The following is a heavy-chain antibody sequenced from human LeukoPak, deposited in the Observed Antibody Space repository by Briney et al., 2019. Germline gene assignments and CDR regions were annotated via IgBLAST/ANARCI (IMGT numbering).Heavy chain of an antibody. V-gene: IGHV3-43*02. D-gene: IGHD3-10*01. J-gene: IGHJ4*02. CDR3: ARDVRGPPDF. CDR1: GFIFDNYA. CDR2: ISGDGGST. Sequence: GGSLRLSCAAPGFIFDNYAIHWVRQAPGKGLEWVSLISGDGGSTFYADSVRGRFTISRDNAKNTLYLQMNSLRAEDTAVYRCARDVRGPPDFWGQGTLVTVSS.